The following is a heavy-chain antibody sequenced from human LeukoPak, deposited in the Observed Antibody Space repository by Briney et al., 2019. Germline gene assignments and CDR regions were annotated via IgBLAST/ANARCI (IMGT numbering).Heavy chain of an antibody. D-gene: IGHD2-15*01. Sequence: SVELSCKASGYTFTRYDINWVRQATGQGLKWMGWMNPNSGNTGYSQKFQGRVTMTRNTSISTAYMELSSLRSEDTAVYYCARVGYCSGGSCPYYFDYWGQGTLVTVSS. CDR1: GYTFTRYD. V-gene: IGHV1-8*01. CDR3: ARVGYCSGGSCPYYFDY. J-gene: IGHJ4*02. CDR2: MNPNSGNT.